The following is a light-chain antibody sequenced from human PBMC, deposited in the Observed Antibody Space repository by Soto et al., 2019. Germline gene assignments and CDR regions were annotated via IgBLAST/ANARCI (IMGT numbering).Light chain of an antibody. J-gene: IGKJ1*01. CDR2: KAS. CDR1: QYSSNW. Sequence: DIQMTQSPSTLSASVGDRVTITCRASQYSSNWLAWYQQKPGKAPKLLIYKASSLESGVPSRFSGSGSGTEFTLTISSLQPDDFATYYCQQYNSQRTFGEGTKVEI. V-gene: IGKV1-5*03. CDR3: QQYNSQRT.